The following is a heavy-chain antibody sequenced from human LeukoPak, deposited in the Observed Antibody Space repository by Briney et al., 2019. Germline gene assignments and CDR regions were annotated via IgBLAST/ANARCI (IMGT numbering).Heavy chain of an antibody. V-gene: IGHV4-4*07. CDR3: TREPIP. CDR2: IYTSGST. J-gene: IGHJ5*02. CDR1: GGSISSYY. Sequence: SETLSLTCTVSGGSISSYYWSWIRQPAGKGLEWIGRIYTSGSTSYNPSLRSRVTMSGDTSKNQLSLKLSSVTAADTAVYYCTREPIPWGQGTLVTVSA.